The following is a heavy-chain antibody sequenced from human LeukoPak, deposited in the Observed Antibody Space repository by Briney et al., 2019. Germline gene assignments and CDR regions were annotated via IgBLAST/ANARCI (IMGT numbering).Heavy chain of an antibody. CDR3: ARGLRYFDWLPPLFDY. CDR2: ISYDGSNK. Sequence: RGSLRLSCAASGFTFSSYGMHWVRQAPGKGLEWVAVISYDGSNKYYADSVKGRFTTSRDNSKNTLYLQMNSLRAEDTAVYYCARGLRYFDWLPPLFDYWGQGTLVTVSS. J-gene: IGHJ4*02. D-gene: IGHD3-9*01. CDR1: GFTFSSYG. V-gene: IGHV3-30*03.